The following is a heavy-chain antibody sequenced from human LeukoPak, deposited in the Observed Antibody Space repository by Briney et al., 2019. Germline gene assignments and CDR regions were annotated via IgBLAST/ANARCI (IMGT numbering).Heavy chain of an antibody. J-gene: IGHJ3*02. Sequence: SETLSLTCTVSGGSISSYYWSWIRQPPGKGLEWIGYIYYSGSTNYNPSLKSRVTISVDTSKNQFSLKLSSVTAADTAVYYCAREGKLWFGELSPSHAFDIWGQGTMVTVPS. CDR1: GGSISSYY. CDR2: IYYSGST. D-gene: IGHD3-10*01. CDR3: AREGKLWFGELSPSHAFDI. V-gene: IGHV4-59*01.